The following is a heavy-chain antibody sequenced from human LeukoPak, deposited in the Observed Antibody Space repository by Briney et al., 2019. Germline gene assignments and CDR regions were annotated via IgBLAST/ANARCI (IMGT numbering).Heavy chain of an antibody. CDR1: GFTFSSYW. CDR2: IKQDGSEK. D-gene: IGHD2-2*01. CDR3: ARDLNRQLRARGLSAEYFQH. V-gene: IGHV3-7*01. J-gene: IGHJ1*01. Sequence: PGGSLRLSCAASGFTFSSYWMSWVRQAPGKGLEWVANIKQDGSEKYYVDSVKGRFTISRDNAKNSLYLQMNSLRAEDTAVYYCARDLNRQLRARGLSAEYFQHWGQGTLVTVSS.